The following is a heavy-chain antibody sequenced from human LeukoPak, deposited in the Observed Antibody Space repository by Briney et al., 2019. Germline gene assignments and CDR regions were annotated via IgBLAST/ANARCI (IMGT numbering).Heavy chain of an antibody. V-gene: IGHV3-74*01. J-gene: IGHJ4*02. Sequence: GGSLRLSCAASGFTFSSYWMNWVRQAPGKGLVWVSRIASDGSSTTYADSVKGRFSISRDNSKNILYLQMNGLRVEDTAIYYCARDRATVVDFWGQGTLVTVAS. CDR2: IASDGSST. CDR1: GFTFSSYW. D-gene: IGHD4-23*01. CDR3: ARDRATVVDF.